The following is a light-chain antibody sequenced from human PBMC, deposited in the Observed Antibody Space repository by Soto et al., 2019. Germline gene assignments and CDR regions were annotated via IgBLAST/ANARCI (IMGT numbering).Light chain of an antibody. CDR1: QGVTSNS. CDR3: QQYGSSPPST. J-gene: IGKJ2*01. V-gene: IGKV3-20*01. CDR2: AAS. Sequence: EIVLTQSPGTLSLSPGERATLSCRASQGVTSNSLAWYQQKPGQAPGLLIYAASNRANGIPDRFSGSGSGTDFTLTISRVEPEDFAVYYCQQYGSSPPSTFGQGTKLEIK.